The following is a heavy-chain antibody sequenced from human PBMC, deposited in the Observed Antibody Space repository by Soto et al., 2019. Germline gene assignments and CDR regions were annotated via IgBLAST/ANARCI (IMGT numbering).Heavy chain of an antibody. D-gene: IGHD1-26*01. CDR1: GFTFSSYT. CDR2: ISGSGGGT. J-gene: IGHJ4*02. CDR3: AKGHSGDFHY. Sequence: DVQLLESGGGLVQPGASLRLSCVASGFTFSSYTMSWVRQAPGKGLEWVSAISGSGGGTYYADSVKGRFTISRDNSKNTLYLQVNSLRAEDTAVYYCAKGHSGDFHYWGQGTLVTVSP. V-gene: IGHV3-23*01.